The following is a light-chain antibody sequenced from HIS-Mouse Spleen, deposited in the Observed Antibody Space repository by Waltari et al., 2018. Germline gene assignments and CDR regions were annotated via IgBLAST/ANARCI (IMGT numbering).Light chain of an antibody. Sequence: DIQMTQSPSSLSASVGDRVTITCQASQDIRNYLNWYQQKTEKAPKLLIYDASNFETGVPSRFSGIGAGTDFTFTISSLQPEDIATYYCQQYDNLPFTFGPGTKVDIK. J-gene: IGKJ3*01. V-gene: IGKV1-33*01. CDR1: QDIRNY. CDR2: DAS. CDR3: QQYDNLPFT.